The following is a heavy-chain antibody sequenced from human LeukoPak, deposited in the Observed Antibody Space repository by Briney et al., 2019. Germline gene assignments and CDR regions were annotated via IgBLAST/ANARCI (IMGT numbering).Heavy chain of an antibody. CDR2: VSSSRSYI. J-gene: IGHJ4*02. CDR1: GFTFSSYS. CDR3: ARDAYGSGSSVDY. D-gene: IGHD3-10*01. V-gene: IGHV3-21*01. Sequence: KTGGSLRLSCAASGFTFSSYSMNWVRQAPGNGLEWVSSVSSSRSYIYYADSVKGRFTISRDNAKNSLYLQMNSLRAEDTAVYYCARDAYGSGSSVDYWGQGTLVTVSS.